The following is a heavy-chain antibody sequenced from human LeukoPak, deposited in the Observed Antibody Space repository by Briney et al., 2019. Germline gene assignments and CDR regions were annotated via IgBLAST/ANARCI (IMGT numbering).Heavy chain of an antibody. Sequence: ASVKVSCTASGYTFTSYDINWVRQATGQGLEWMGWMNTNSGNTGYAQKFQGRVTLTRNTSISTAYMELSSLRSEDTAVYYCARGFPPGWFDPWGQGTLDTVSS. CDR1: GYTFTSYD. CDR2: MNTNSGNT. CDR3: ARGFPPGWFDP. J-gene: IGHJ5*02. D-gene: IGHD3-10*01. V-gene: IGHV1-8*01.